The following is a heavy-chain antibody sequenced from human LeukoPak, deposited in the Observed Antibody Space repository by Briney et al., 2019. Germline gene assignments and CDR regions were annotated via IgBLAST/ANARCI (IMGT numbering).Heavy chain of an antibody. Sequence: SETLSLTCTVSGGSISSYYWSWIRQPPGKGLEWIGYIYTGGSTNYNPSLKSRVTISVDTSKNQFSLKLSSVTAADTAVYYCARAARGFSWFDPWGQGTLVTVSS. V-gene: IGHV4-4*09. CDR3: ARAARGFSWFDP. J-gene: IGHJ5*02. D-gene: IGHD6-6*01. CDR1: GGSISSYY. CDR2: IYTGGST.